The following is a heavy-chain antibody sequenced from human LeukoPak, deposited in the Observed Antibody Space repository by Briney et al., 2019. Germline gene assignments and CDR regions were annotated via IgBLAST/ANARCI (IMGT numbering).Heavy chain of an antibody. V-gene: IGHV3-23*01. Sequence: GGSLRPSCAASGFTFSSYGMSWVRQAPGKGLEWVSAISGSGGSTYYADSVKGRFTISRDNSKKTLYLQMNSLRAEDTAIYYCAKALFGDRRVGAFDIWGLGTMLTVSS. CDR2: ISGSGGST. J-gene: IGHJ3*02. CDR1: GFTFSSYG. CDR3: AKALFGDRRVGAFDI. D-gene: IGHD3-10*02.